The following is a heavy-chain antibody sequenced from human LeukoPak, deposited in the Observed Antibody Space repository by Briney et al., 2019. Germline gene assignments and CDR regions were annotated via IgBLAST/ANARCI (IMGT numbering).Heavy chain of an antibody. V-gene: IGHV3-23*01. Sequence: GGSLRLSCAASGFTVSSNDMSWVRQAPGKGLGWVSAISGSGGSTYYADSVKGRFTISRDNSKNTLYLQMNSLRAEDTAVYYCAKELWFGEPPSGDVWGKGTTVTVSS. J-gene: IGHJ6*04. CDR2: ISGSGGST. CDR3: AKELWFGEPPSGDV. D-gene: IGHD3-10*01. CDR1: GFTVSSND.